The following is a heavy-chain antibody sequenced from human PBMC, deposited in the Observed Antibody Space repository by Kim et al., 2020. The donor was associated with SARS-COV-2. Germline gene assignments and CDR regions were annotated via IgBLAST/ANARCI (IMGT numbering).Heavy chain of an antibody. CDR1: GGSFSGYY. J-gene: IGHJ6*02. V-gene: IGHV4-34*01. Sequence: SETLSLTCAVYGGSFSGYYWSWIRQPPGKGLEWIGEINHSGSTNYNPSLKSRVTISVDTSKNQFSLKLSSVTAADTAVYYCASKFRYYDIFNVRGYYGMDVWGQGTTVTVSS. D-gene: IGHD3-9*01. CDR2: INHSGST. CDR3: ASKFRYYDIFNVRGYYGMDV.